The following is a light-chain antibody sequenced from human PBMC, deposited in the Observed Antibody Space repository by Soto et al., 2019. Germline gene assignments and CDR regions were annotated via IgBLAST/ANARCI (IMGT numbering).Light chain of an antibody. CDR2: GAF. Sequence: EIVMTQSPATLSVSPGETATLSCRASQSVTYNLAWYQQKPGQGPRLLIYGAFTRATGTPARFSGSRSGTEFTLTIRSLQSEDFAVYYCQQYKNWPPLTFGGGTKVEIK. CDR3: QQYKNWPPLT. J-gene: IGKJ4*01. CDR1: QSVTYN. V-gene: IGKV3-15*01.